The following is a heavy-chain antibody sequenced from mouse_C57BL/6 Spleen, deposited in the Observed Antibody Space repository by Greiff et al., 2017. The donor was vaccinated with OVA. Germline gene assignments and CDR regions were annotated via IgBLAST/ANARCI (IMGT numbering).Heavy chain of an antibody. CDR3: ARRGDWSEGFAY. Sequence: VQLQQPGAELVKPGASVKMSCKASGYTFTSYWITWVKQRPGQGLEWIGDIYPGSGSTNYNEKLKRKATLTVDTSSSTAYMQLSSLTSEDSAVYYCARRGDWSEGFAYWGQGTLVTVSA. D-gene: IGHD3-3*01. CDR1: GYTFTSYW. CDR2: IYPGSGST. J-gene: IGHJ3*01. V-gene: IGHV1-55*01.